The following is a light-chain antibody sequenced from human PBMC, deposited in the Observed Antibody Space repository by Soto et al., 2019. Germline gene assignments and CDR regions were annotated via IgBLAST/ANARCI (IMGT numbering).Light chain of an antibody. Sequence: QPVLTQPRSVSGSPGQSVTISCTGTSSDVGRYNYVSWYQHHPGTAPEVMIYDVSERPSGVPDRFSGSKSGNTASLTISGLQAEDEADYYCCSYAGSPRFVFGTGTKLTVL. CDR1: SSDVGRYNY. V-gene: IGLV2-11*01. CDR3: CSYAGSPRFV. J-gene: IGLJ1*01. CDR2: DVS.